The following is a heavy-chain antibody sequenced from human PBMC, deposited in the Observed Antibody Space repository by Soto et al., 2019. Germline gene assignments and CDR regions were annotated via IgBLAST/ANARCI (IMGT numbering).Heavy chain of an antibody. CDR3: APYSSSRGWFDP. CDR2: IYYSGST. V-gene: IGHV4-39*01. CDR1: GGSLSSSIYY. J-gene: IGHJ5*02. Sequence: ASETLSLTCTVSGGSLSSSIYYWGWIRQPPGKGLEWIGSIYYSGSTYYNPSLKSRVTISVDTSKNQFSLKLSSVTAADTAVYYCAPYSSSRGWFDPWGQGTLVTVSS. D-gene: IGHD6-13*01.